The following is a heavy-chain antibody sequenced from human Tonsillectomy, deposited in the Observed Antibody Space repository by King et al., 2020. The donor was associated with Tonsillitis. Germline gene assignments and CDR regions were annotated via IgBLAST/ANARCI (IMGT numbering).Heavy chain of an antibody. CDR2: INSDGSST. J-gene: IGHJ4*02. CDR1: GFTFSSYW. CDR3: ARGYSYGLLDY. Sequence: VQLVESGGGLVQPGGSLRLSCAASGFTFSSYWMHWVRQAPGKGLMWVSRINSDGSSTSYAASVKGRFTIARDNAKNTLYLQMNSLRAEDTAVYYCARGYSYGLLDYWGQGTLVTVSS. D-gene: IGHD5-18*01. V-gene: IGHV3-74*01.